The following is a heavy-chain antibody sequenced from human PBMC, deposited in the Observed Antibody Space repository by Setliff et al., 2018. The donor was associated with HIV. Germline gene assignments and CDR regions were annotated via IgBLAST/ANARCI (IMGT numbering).Heavy chain of an antibody. CDR2: IYHSGST. Sequence: SETLSLTCTVSGGSISSGGYSRNWIRQPPGKGLEWIGYIYHSGSTFYNPSLKIRVTISVDRSKNQFSLKLTSVTAADTAVYYCAREWLQQPGDDAFDVWGQGTMVTVSS. D-gene: IGHD5-12*01. CDR3: AREWLQQPGDDAFDV. CDR1: GGSISSGGYS. J-gene: IGHJ3*01. V-gene: IGHV4-30-2*01.